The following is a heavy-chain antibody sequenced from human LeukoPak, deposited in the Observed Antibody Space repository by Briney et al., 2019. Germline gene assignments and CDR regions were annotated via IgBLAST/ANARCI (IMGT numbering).Heavy chain of an antibody. V-gene: IGHV4-4*07. CDR3: ARGADHYGSGSYYFDY. J-gene: IGHJ4*02. Sequence: SETLSLTCTVSGVSFSSYYWSWIRQPAGKGLEWIAPIYTSGSSNHNPSLKSRVTVSVDKSKHLLSLKVSAVTAADTAMYYCARGADHYGSGSYYFDYWGQGTLVTVSS. CDR2: IYTSGSS. CDR1: GVSFSSYY. D-gene: IGHD3-10*01.